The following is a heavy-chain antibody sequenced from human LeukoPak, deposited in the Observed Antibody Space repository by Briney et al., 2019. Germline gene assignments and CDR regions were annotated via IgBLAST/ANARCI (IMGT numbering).Heavy chain of an antibody. V-gene: IGHV3-30*04. CDR1: GSTFSTDA. J-gene: IGHJ4*02. CDR2: ISDDGSKI. CDR3: VRHRSASDY. Sequence: GGSLRLSCAASGSTFSTDAMHWVRQAPGKGLEWVAVISDDGSKIYYADSLKGRITISRDNAKNSLYLQMNSLRAEDTAVYYCVRHRSASDYWGQGALVTVSS. D-gene: IGHD3-10*01.